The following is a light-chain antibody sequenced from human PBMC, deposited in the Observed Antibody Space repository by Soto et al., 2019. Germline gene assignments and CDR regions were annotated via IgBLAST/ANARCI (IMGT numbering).Light chain of an antibody. Sequence: DIPMTQSPSSLSASVGDRVIITCRASQSITTYLNWYQQKLGKAPKLLTYDASSLQSGVPSRFSGSGSGTDFTLTINSLQPDDFATYYCQQSYTTPWTFGQGTKVEI. CDR2: DAS. J-gene: IGKJ1*01. CDR1: QSITTY. CDR3: QQSYTTPWT. V-gene: IGKV1-39*01.